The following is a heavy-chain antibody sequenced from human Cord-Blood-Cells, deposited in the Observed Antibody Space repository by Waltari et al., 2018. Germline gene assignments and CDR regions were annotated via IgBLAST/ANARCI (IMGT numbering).Heavy chain of an antibody. CDR3: TTDLARVGN. CDR1: GFTFSNAW. CDR2: IKRQTNGGTT. D-gene: IGHD3-10*01. J-gene: IGHJ4*02. V-gene: IGHV3-15*01. Sequence: EVQLVESGGGLVKPGGSLRFSCAASGFTFSNAWMSWVRQGPGKGLELVGRIKRQTNGGTTDYAAPVKGRFTISRDDSKNPLYLKMTSRKPEVTAVYYCTTDLARVGNWGQGTLVTVSS.